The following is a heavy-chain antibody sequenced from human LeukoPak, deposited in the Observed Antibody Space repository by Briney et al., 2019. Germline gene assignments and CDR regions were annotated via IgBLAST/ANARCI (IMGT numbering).Heavy chain of an antibody. Sequence: PSETLSLTCVVSDYSITSGDYWAWIRQPPGRGLEWIGSIYSGVSTSYNPSLKSRVTMSVDPSKNQFSLNLRSVTAADTAVYFCARNMSTEGWFDSWGRGTLVTDPS. J-gene: IGHJ5*01. CDR1: DYSITSGDY. D-gene: IGHD5/OR15-5a*01. V-gene: IGHV4-38-2*01. CDR3: ARNMSTEGWFDS. CDR2: IYSGVST.